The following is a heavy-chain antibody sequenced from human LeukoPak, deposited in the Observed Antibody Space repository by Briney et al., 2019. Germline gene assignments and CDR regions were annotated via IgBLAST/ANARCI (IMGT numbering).Heavy chain of an antibody. D-gene: IGHD3-22*01. CDR3: AREPMYYYDSSGYYPSRKYYFDY. V-gene: IGHV4-34*01. Sequence: SETLSLTCAVYGGSFSGYYWSWIRQPPGKGLEWIGEINHSGSTNYNPSLKSRVTISVDTSKNQFSLKLSSVTAADTAVYYCAREPMYYYDSSGYYPSRKYYFDYWGQGTLVTVSS. CDR2: INHSGST. CDR1: GGSFSGYY. J-gene: IGHJ4*02.